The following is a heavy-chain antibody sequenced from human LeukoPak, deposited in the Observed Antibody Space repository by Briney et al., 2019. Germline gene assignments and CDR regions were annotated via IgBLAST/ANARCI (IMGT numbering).Heavy chain of an antibody. CDR2: ISSSSSTI. Sequence: GGSLRLSCAASGSTFSSYSMNWVRQAPGKGLEWVSYISSSSSTIYYADSVKGRFTISRDNAKNSLYLQMNSLRAEDTAVYYCARETRGDLGAADYWGQGTLVTVSS. CDR3: ARETRGDLGAADY. J-gene: IGHJ4*02. D-gene: IGHD4-17*01. V-gene: IGHV3-48*04. CDR1: GSTFSSYS.